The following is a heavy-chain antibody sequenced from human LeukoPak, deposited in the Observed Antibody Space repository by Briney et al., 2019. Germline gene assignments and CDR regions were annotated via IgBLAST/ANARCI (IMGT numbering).Heavy chain of an antibody. V-gene: IGHV3-48*02. CDR2: ITGSSNPI. CDR1: GFTFSTYS. CDR3: VRDPEALDY. J-gene: IGHJ4*02. Sequence: GGSLRLSCAASGFTFSTYSMNWVRQAPGKGLEWVSYITGSSNPIYYADSVKGRFTISRDNAKNSVYLQMNSLRDEDTAVYYCVRDPEALDYWGQGTLVTVSS.